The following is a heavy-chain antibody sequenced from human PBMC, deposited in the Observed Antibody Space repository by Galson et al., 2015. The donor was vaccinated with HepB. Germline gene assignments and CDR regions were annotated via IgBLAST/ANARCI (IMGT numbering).Heavy chain of an antibody. D-gene: IGHD3/OR15-3a*01. CDR3: AGVVAGLGYFDY. CDR1: GDSVSSNSAA. CDR2: TYYRSKWSN. J-gene: IGHJ4*02. Sequence: CAISGDSVSSNSAAWSWIRQSPSRGLEWLGRTYYRSKWSNDYAVSVKSRITINSDTSKNQFSLQLNSVTPEDTAVYYCAGVVAGLGYFDYWGQGTLVTVSS. V-gene: IGHV6-1*01.